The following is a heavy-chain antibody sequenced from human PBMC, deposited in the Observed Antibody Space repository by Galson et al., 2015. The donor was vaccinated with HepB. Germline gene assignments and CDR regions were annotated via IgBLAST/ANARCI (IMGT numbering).Heavy chain of an antibody. CDR3: ALGGVY. D-gene: IGHD1-26*01. CDR1: GGSISSSEW. CDR2: IYHSGST. J-gene: IGHJ4*02. Sequence: ETLSLTCTVSGGSISSSEWWSWVRQPPGKGLEWIGEIYHSGSTRYNPSLNSRVTISVDKSKNQFSLKLISVTAADTAVYYCALGGVYWGQGTLVSVSS. V-gene: IGHV4-4*02.